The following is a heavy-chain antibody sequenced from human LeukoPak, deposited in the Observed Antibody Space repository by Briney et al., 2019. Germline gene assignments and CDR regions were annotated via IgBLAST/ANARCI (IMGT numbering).Heavy chain of an antibody. CDR2: IYHSGST. Sequence: SGTLSLTCAVSGGSISSSNWWSWVRQPPGKGLEWIGEIYHSGSTNYNPSLKSRVTISVDKSKNQFSLKLSSVTAADTAVYYCARVNRFSVAGHEIFDYWGQGTLVTVSS. J-gene: IGHJ4*02. CDR1: GGSISSSNW. D-gene: IGHD6-19*01. CDR3: ARVNRFSVAGHEIFDY. V-gene: IGHV4-4*02.